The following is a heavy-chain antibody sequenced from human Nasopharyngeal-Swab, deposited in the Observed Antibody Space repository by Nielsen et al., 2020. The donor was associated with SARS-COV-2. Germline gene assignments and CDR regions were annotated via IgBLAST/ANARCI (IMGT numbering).Heavy chain of an antibody. J-gene: IGHJ4*02. CDR1: GFTFSSYA. D-gene: IGHD6-13*01. CDR2: ISGSGGST. Sequence: GESLKISCAASGFTFSSYAMSWVRQAPGKGLEWVSAISGSGGSTYYADSVKGRFTISRDNAKNSLYLQMNSLRAEDTAVYYCARATGYSSSQGDYWGQGTLVTVSS. V-gene: IGHV3-23*01. CDR3: ARATGYSSSQGDY.